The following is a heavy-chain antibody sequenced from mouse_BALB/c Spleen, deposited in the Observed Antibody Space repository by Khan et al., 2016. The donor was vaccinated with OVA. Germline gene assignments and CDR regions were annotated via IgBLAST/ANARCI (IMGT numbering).Heavy chain of an antibody. CDR1: GYSITSDYA. D-gene: IGHD1-1*01. V-gene: IGHV3-2*02. Sequence: EVQLQESGPGLVKPSQSLSLTCTVTGYSITSDYAWNWIRQFPGNKLEWMAYITYSGSTGYNPSLKSRISITRDTSKNQFFLQLNSVTTEDTATYYGARDYGSSYLFFDYWGQGTTLTVSS. CDR2: ITYSGST. J-gene: IGHJ2*01. CDR3: ARDYGSSYLFFDY.